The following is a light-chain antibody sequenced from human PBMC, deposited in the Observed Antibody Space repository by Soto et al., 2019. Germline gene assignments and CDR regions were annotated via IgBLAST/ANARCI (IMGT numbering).Light chain of an antibody. V-gene: IGLV1-40*01. CDR3: QSYDSSPSGYV. J-gene: IGLJ1*01. CDR1: RSNIGYNG. CDR2: ANI. Sequence: QSVLSQPPSASGTSGQRVTISCSGSRSNIGYNGVQWFQQQDPITTPKLLIYANINRPAGVPDRFSGSKSGTSASLAITGLQAEDEADYYCQSYDSSPSGYVFGTGTKVTVL.